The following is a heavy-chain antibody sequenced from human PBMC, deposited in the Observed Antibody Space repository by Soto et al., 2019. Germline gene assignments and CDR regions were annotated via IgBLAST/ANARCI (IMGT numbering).Heavy chain of an antibody. V-gene: IGHV3-23*01. D-gene: IGHD3-22*01. CDR3: AKDLYSRGINALDT. Sequence: GGSLRLSCAAAGFTFTSYAMTWVRQAPGKGLEWVSSISLSGGSTYYVNSVKGRFTISRDTSKNTLFLQMNSLRAEDTAVYYCAKDLYSRGINALDTWGRGTMVAVSS. CDR2: ISLSGGST. J-gene: IGHJ3*02. CDR1: GFTFTSYA.